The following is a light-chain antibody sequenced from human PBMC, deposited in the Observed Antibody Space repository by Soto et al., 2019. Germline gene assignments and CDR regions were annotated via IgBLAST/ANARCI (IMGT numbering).Light chain of an antibody. CDR1: SSDVGGYDY. Sequence: QSALIQPPSASGSPGQSVTISCTGTSSDVGGYDYVSWYQHHPGKVPKLMIYEVSKRPSGVPDRFSGSKSGNTASLTVSGLQAEDEADYYCSSYAGSNNFEVVGGGTQLTVL. J-gene: IGLJ2*01. CDR3: SSYAGSNNFEV. CDR2: EVS. V-gene: IGLV2-8*01.